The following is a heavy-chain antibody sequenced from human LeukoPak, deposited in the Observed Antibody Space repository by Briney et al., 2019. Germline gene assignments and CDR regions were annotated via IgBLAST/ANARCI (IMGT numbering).Heavy chain of an antibody. CDR2: IYYSGST. CDR3: ARHNWNDPFDY. D-gene: IGHD1-20*01. CDR1: GGSISSSSYY. J-gene: IGHJ4*02. Sequence: SETLSLTCTVSGGSISSSSYYWGWIRQPPGKGLEWIGSIYYSGSTYYNPSLKSRVTISVDTSKNQFSLKLSSVTAADTAVYYCARHNWNDPFDYWGQGTLVTVSS. V-gene: IGHV4-39*01.